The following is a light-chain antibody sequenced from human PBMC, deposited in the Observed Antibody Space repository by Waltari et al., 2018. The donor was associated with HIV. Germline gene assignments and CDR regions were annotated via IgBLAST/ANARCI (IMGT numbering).Light chain of an antibody. J-gene: IGKJ2*03. CDR2: GAS. CDR1: QSVSTNY. Sequence: VFTRSPGTLSLSPGERVTLSSRASQSVSTNYLTWYQQKPGQAPRVLIYGASSRATGIPDRFSGSGSGTDFTLTISRLEPEDSAVYFCQQYGNAPLYSFGQGTNLEIK. V-gene: IGKV3-20*01. CDR3: QQYGNAPLYS.